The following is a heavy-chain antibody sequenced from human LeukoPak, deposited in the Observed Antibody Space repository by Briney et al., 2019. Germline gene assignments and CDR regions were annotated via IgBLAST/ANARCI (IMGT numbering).Heavy chain of an antibody. CDR1: GFTFSSYG. CDR2: ISGSGGST. CDR3: AKGGWGGYDYYYYYYMDV. J-gene: IGHJ6*03. Sequence: PGGSLRLSCAGSGFTFSSYGMSWVRQTPGKGLEWVSAISGSGGSTYYADSVKGRFTISRDNSKNTLYLQMNSLRAEDTAVYYCAKGGWGGYDYYYYYYMDVWGKGTTVTVSS. D-gene: IGHD5-12*01. V-gene: IGHV3-23*01.